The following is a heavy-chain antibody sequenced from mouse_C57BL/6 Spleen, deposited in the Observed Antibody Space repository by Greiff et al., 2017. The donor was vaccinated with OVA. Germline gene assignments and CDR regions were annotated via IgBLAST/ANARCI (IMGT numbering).Heavy chain of an antibody. Sequence: QVQLQQSGAELVKPGASVKISCKASGYAFSSYWMNWVKQRPGKGLEWIGQIYPGDGDTNYNGKFKGKATLTADKSSSTAYMQLSSLTSEDSAVEFCARAGGYDYDGPWFAYWGQGTLVTVSA. CDR2: IYPGDGDT. J-gene: IGHJ3*01. D-gene: IGHD2-4*01. CDR1: GYAFSSYW. CDR3: ARAGGYDYDGPWFAY. V-gene: IGHV1-80*01.